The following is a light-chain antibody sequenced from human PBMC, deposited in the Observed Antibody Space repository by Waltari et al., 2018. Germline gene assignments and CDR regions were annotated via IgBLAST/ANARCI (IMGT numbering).Light chain of an antibody. CDR3: QQTYTTPYT. CDR1: QSIRGY. CDR2: AAS. J-gene: IGKJ2*01. Sequence: DIQMTQSPSSLSASAGDRVTITCRASQSIRGYLNWYQQKPGKAPRLLMHAASRLEGGVPSSFSGSGSGTEYTLTISSLQPEHSATYYCQQTYTTPYTFGQGTKVE. V-gene: IGKV1-39*01.